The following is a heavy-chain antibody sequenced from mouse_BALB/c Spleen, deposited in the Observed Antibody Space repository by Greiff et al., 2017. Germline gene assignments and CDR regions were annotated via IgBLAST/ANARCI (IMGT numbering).Heavy chain of an antibody. CDR3: VYDYDGGVDY. D-gene: IGHD2-4*01. CDR1: GYNFTSYW. J-gene: IGHJ2*01. Sequence: QVQLKQPGAELVKPGTSVKLSCKASGYNFTSYWINWVKLRPGQGLEWIGDIYPGSGSTNYNEKFKSKATLTVDTSSSTAYMQLSSLASEDSALYYCVYDYDGGVDYWGQGTTLTVSS. V-gene: IGHV1-55*01. CDR2: IYPGSGST.